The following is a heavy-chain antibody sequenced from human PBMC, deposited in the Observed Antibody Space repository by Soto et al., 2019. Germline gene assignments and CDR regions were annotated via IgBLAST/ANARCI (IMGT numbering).Heavy chain of an antibody. CDR3: ARLYSYYYDSSGYYLFDY. V-gene: IGHV4-30-4*01. CDR1: GFTFSNFV. J-gene: IGHJ4*02. Sequence: VQLLESGGGLVQPGGSLRLSCAASGFTFSNFVMSWVRQPPGKGLEWIGYIYYSGSTYYNPSLKSRVTISVDTSKNQFSLKLSSVTAADTAVYYCARLYSYYYDSSGYYLFDYWGQGTLVTVSS. D-gene: IGHD3-22*01. CDR2: IYYSGST.